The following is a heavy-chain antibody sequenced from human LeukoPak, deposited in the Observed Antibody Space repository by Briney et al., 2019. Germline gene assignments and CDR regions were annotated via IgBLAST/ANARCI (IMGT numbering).Heavy chain of an antibody. CDR2: ISGSGGST. V-gene: IGHV3-23*01. D-gene: IGHD1-20*01. J-gene: IGHJ5*02. CDR1: GFTFSSYA. Sequence: GGSLRLSCAASGFTFSSYAMSWVRQAPGKGLEWVSAISGSGGSTYYADSVKGRFTISRDNSKNTLYLQMNSLRAEDTAVYYCARGPAFHNENDGGDPWGQGTLVIVSS. CDR3: ARGPAFHNENDGGDP.